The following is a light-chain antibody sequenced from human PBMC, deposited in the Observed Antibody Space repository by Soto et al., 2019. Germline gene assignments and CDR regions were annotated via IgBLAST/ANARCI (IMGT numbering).Light chain of an antibody. Sequence: QSALTQPPSASGSPGQSVTISCTGTSSDVGGYDYVSWYQQHPGKAPKLMIYEVIKRPSGVPDRFSGSKSANTASLTVSGLQAADEADYFCSSYAGRNILVFGGGTKLTVL. CDR2: EVI. CDR1: SSDVGGYDY. J-gene: IGLJ2*01. CDR3: SSYAGRNILV. V-gene: IGLV2-8*01.